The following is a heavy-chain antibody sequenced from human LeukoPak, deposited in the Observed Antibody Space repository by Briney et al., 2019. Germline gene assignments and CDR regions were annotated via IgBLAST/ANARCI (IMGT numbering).Heavy chain of an antibody. CDR1: GFTFSSYA. CDR3: AKDLVQGTTVITLYS. D-gene: IGHD4-17*01. J-gene: IGHJ4*02. CDR2: ISGSGGRT. V-gene: IGHV3-23*01. Sequence: PGGSLRLSCAASGFTFSSYAMSWVRQAPGKGLEWVSGISGSGGRTYYADSVKGRFTISRDNSKNTLYVQMNSLRAEDTAVYYCAKDLVQGTTVITLYSWGQGTLVTVSS.